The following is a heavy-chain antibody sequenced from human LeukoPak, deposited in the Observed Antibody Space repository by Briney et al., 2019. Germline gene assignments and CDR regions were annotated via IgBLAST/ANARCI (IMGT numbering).Heavy chain of an antibody. J-gene: IGHJ4*02. CDR2: ISTSGST. D-gene: IGHD3-16*01. V-gene: IGHV4-4*07. CDR1: GGSISSYY. Sequence: SETLSLTCTVSGGSISSYYWSWIRQPAGKGLESIGHISTSGSTNYNPSLKSRVTMSVDTSKNQFSLKLSSVTAADTAVYYCARGNYEYVWGGIDYWGQGTLVTVSS. CDR3: ARGNYEYVWGGIDY.